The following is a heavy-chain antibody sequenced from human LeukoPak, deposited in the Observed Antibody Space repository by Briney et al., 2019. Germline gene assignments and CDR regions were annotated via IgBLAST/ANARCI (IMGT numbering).Heavy chain of an antibody. CDR1: GGFISSSSYY. D-gene: IGHD5-18*01. J-gene: IGHJ6*03. V-gene: IGHV4-61*05. CDR3: ARHPIWLGYYYMDV. Sequence: PSETLSLTCTVSGGFISSSSYYWSWIRQPPGKGLEWIGYIYYSGSTNYNPSLKSRVTISVDTSKNQFSLKLSSVTAADTAVYYCARHPIWLGYYYMDVWGKGTTVTISS. CDR2: IYYSGST.